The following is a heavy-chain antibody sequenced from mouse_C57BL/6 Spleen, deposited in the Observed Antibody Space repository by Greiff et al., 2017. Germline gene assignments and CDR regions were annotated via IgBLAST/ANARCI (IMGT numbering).Heavy chain of an antibody. CDR2: ISDGGSYT. J-gene: IGHJ4*01. V-gene: IGHV5-4*01. Sequence: DVMLVESGGGLVKPGGSLKLSCAASGFTFSSYAMSWVRQTPEKRLEWVATISDGGSYTYYPDNVKGRFTISRDNAKNNLYLQMSHLKSEDTTMYYCARDRGSYSHAMDYWGQGTSVTVSS. CDR3: ARDRGSYSHAMDY. CDR1: GFTFSSYA. D-gene: IGHD6-1*01.